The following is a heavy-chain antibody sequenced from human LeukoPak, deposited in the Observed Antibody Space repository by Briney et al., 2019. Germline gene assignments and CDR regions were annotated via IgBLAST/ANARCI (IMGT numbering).Heavy chain of an antibody. D-gene: IGHD4-23*01. J-gene: IGHJ4*02. CDR2: IHYSGST. Sequence: SETLSLTCTVSGGSISSSCWSWIRQPPGKGLEWIGYIHYSGSTNYNPSLKSRVTISVDTSKNQFSLKLSSVTATDTAVYYCARHYGGYSSFDYWGQGTLVTVSS. CDR1: GGSISSSC. CDR3: ARHYGGYSSFDY. V-gene: IGHV4-59*08.